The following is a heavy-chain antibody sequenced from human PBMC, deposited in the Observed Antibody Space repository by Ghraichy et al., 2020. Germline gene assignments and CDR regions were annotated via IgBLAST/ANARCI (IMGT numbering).Heavy chain of an antibody. CDR3: GRDPTTSYYYASGSYDLFDP. J-gene: IGHJ5*02. CDR2: ISSSSTTI. CDR1: GFTLSNYH. Sequence: GGYLRLSCTASGFTLSNYHMNWVRQAPGKGLEWVSYISSSSTTIYYADSVKGRFTISRDNAKNSLYLQMNSLRDEDTAVYYCGRDPTTSYYYASGSYDLFDPWGQGTLVTVSS. D-gene: IGHD3-10*01. V-gene: IGHV3-48*02.